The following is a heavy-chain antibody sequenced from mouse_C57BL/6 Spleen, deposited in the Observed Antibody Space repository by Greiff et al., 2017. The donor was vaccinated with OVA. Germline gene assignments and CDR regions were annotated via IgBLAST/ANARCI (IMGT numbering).Heavy chain of an antibody. D-gene: IGHD1-1*01. Sequence: VKLQESGAELARPGASVKLSCKASGYTFTSYGISWVKQRTGQGLEWIGEIYPRSGNTYYNEKFKGKATLTADKSSSTAYMELRSLTSEDSAVYFCAGGSSEWFAYWGQGTLVTVSA. V-gene: IGHV1-81*01. CDR3: AGGSSEWFAY. CDR2: IYPRSGNT. CDR1: GYTFTSYG. J-gene: IGHJ3*01.